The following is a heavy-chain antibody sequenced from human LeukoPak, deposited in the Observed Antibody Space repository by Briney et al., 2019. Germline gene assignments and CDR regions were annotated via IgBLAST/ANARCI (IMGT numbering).Heavy chain of an antibody. Sequence: PGGSLRLSCAASGFIFSNAWISWVRQAPGKGLEWVGLIKGKTDGGTTDYAAPVKGRFTISRDDSKNTLYLQLNSLKTEDTAVYYCTTREKHLDYWGQGTLVTVSS. J-gene: IGHJ4*02. CDR2: IKGKTDGGTT. CDR1: GFIFSNAW. CDR3: TTREKHLDY. V-gene: IGHV3-15*01.